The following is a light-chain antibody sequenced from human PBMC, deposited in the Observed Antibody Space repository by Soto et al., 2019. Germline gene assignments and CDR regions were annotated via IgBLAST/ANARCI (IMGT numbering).Light chain of an antibody. CDR3: QQYNSYSWT. CDR1: QSVSSSY. V-gene: IGKV3-15*01. Sequence: EILMTQSPSTLSVSPGERATLSCRASQSVSSSYLAWYQQKPGQAPRLLIYGASSRATGIPVRFSGSGSGTEFTLTISSLQSDDFATYYCQQYNSYSWTFGQGTKVDIK. J-gene: IGKJ1*01. CDR2: GAS.